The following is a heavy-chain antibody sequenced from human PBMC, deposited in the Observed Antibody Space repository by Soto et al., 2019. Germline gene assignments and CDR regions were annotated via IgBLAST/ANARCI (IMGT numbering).Heavy chain of an antibody. CDR3: AREPTYFYDSSGYYDY. CDR2: INSDGSST. Sequence: PGGSLRLSCAASAFTFKNHWMHWVRQVPGKGLVWVSRINSDGSSTSYADSVKGRFTISRDNAKNTLYLQMNRLRAEDTAVYYCAREPTYFYDSSGYYDYWGQGTLVTVSS. CDR1: AFTFKNHW. J-gene: IGHJ4*02. D-gene: IGHD3-22*01. V-gene: IGHV3-74*01.